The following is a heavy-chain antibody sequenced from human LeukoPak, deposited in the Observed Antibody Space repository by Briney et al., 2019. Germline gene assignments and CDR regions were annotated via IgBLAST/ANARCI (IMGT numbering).Heavy chain of an antibody. CDR2: ISYDGSNK. CDR3: ARDNVWGSYRYTDYFDY. D-gene: IGHD3-16*02. J-gene: IGHJ4*02. CDR1: GFTFSSYA. Sequence: GGSLRLSCAASGFTFSSYAMSWVRQAPGKGLEWVAVISYDGSNKYYADSVKGRFTISRDNSKNTLYLQMNSLRAEDTAVYYCARDNVWGSYRYTDYFDYWGQGTLVTVSS. V-gene: IGHV3-30-3*01.